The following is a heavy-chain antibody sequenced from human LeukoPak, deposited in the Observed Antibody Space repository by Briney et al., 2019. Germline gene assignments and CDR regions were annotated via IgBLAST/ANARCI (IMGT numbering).Heavy chain of an antibody. D-gene: IGHD2-15*01. Sequence: PSETRSLTCTVSGGSISSYYWSWIRQPPGKGLEWIGYIYYSGSTNYNPSLKSRVTISVDTSKNQFSLKLSSVTAADTAVYYCARHTRFYGAFDIWGQGTMVTVSS. CDR2: IYYSGST. J-gene: IGHJ3*02. CDR1: GGSISSYY. V-gene: IGHV4-59*08. CDR3: ARHTRFYGAFDI.